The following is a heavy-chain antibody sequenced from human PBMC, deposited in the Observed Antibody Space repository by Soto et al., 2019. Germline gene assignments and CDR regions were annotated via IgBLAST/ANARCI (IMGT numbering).Heavy chain of an antibody. J-gene: IGHJ4*02. CDR2: ISGSGTTI. CDR3: ASFSRMADGYY. CDR1: GFIFSSYA. V-gene: IGHV3-48*01. Sequence: EVHLVSSGGGLVQPGGSLRLSCAASGFIFSSYAINWVRQAPGKGLEWVSYISGSGTTIYYADSVKGRFTISRDYAKSSLYLQMNSLRAEATAMSYCASFSRMADGYYWGQGTLVTFSS. D-gene: IGHD3-22*01.